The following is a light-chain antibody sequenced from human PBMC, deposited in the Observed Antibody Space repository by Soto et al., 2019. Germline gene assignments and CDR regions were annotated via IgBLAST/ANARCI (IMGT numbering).Light chain of an antibody. J-gene: IGKJ4*01. CDR2: GAS. CDR1: QSVSSSY. CDR3: QQYGSSLALT. Sequence: ILLTKYPGTLSFSPGERATLSCRAIQSVSSSYLAWYQQKPGQAPRLLIYGASSRATGIPDRFSGSGSGTDFTLTISRLEPEDFAVYYCQQYGSSLALTSAGASNVDI. V-gene: IGKV3-20*01.